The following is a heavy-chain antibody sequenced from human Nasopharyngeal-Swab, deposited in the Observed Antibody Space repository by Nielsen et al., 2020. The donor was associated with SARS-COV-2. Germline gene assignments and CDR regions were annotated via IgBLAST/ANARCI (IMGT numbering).Heavy chain of an antibody. D-gene: IGHD6-6*01. CDR3: ARGMDDIAARPYYYYGMDV. V-gene: IGHV1-2*06. J-gene: IGHJ6*02. Sequence: SVQVSCKASGYTFTGYYMHWVRQAPGQGLEWMGRINPNSGGTNYAQKFQGRVTMTRDTSISTAYMELSRLRSDDTAVYYCARGMDDIAARPYYYYGMDVWGQGTTVTVSS. CDR2: INPNSGGT. CDR1: GYTFTGYY.